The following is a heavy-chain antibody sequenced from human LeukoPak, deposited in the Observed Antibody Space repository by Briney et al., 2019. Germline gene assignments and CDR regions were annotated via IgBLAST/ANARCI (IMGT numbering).Heavy chain of an antibody. V-gene: IGHV2-5*02. CDR1: GFSLSTSGVG. J-gene: IGHJ4*02. D-gene: IGHD6-19*01. CDR3: AHRGWDYYFDY. Sequence: ESGPTLVKPTQTLTLTCTFSGFSLSTSGVGVGWIRQPPGKALEWLALIYWDDDKRYSSSLKSRLTITKDTSKNQVVLTMTNMDPVDTTTYYCAHRGWDYYFDYWGQGTLVTVSS. CDR2: IYWDDDK.